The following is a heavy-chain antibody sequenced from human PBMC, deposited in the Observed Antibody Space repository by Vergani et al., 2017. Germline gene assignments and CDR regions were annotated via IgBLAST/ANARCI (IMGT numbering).Heavy chain of an antibody. J-gene: IGHJ4*02. CDR3: ARRSYDFWSGYPTRYYFDY. D-gene: IGHD3-3*01. CDR2: INWHGGST. V-gene: IGHV3-20*04. CDR1: GFTFDDYG. Sequence: EVQLVESGGGVVRPGGSLRLSCAASGFTFDDYGMSWVRQAPGKGLEWVSGINWHGGSTGYADSVKGRFTISRDNAKNSLYLQMNSLRAEDTALYYCARRSYDFWSGYPTRYYFDYWGQGTLVTVSS.